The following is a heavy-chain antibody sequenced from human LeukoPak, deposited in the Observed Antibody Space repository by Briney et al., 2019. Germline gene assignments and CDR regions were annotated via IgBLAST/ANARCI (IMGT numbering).Heavy chain of an antibody. CDR2: INPNSGGT. D-gene: IGHD3-3*01. CDR3: ARGPGVGLRFLEWLSRYGVDV. V-gene: IGHV1-2*02. CDR1: GYTFTDYY. J-gene: IGHJ6*02. Sequence: GASVKVSCKASGYTFTDYYMHWVRQAPGQGLEWMGWINPNSGGTNSAQKFQGRVTMTRDTSISTAYLELSRLKSDDTAVYYHARGPGVGLRFLEWLSRYGVDVWGQGTTVTVSS.